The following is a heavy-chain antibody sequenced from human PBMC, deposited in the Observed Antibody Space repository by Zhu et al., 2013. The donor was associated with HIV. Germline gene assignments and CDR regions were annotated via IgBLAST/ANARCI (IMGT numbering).Heavy chain of an antibody. Sequence: QVQLVQSGAEVKKPGASVKVSCKASGYTFTSYYMHWVRQAPGQGLEWMGIINPSGGSTNFAQKFQGRVTMTRDTSTSTVYMELSSLRSEDTAVYYCARVPHYSSSWPTGDWFDPWGQGTLVTVSS. D-gene: IGHD6-13*01. CDR3: ARVPHYSSSWPTGDWFDP. V-gene: IGHV1-46*03. J-gene: IGHJ5*02. CDR1: GYTFTSYY. CDR2: INPSGGST.